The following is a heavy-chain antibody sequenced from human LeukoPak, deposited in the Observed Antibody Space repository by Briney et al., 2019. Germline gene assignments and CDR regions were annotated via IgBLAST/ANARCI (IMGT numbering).Heavy chain of an antibody. CDR3: AAYDSSGYSFDY. CDR2: INSDGGST. J-gene: IGHJ4*02. CDR1: GFTFSSYW. Sequence: PGGSLRLSCAASGFTFSSYWMHWVRQAPGKGLVWVSRINSDGGSTTYADSVKGRFTMSRDNAKNTLYLQMNSLRAEDTAVYYCAAYDSSGYSFDYWGQGILVTVSS. V-gene: IGHV3-74*01. D-gene: IGHD3-22*01.